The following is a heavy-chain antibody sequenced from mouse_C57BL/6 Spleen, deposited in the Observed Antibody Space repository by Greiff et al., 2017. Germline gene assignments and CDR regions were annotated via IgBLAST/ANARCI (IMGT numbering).Heavy chain of an antibody. J-gene: IGHJ4*01. V-gene: IGHV1-19*01. D-gene: IGHD2-2*01. Sequence: VQLQQSGPVLVKPGASVKMSCKASGYTFTDYYMNWVKQSHGKSLEWIGVINPYNGGTSYNQKFKGKATLTVDKSSSTAYMELNSLTSEDSVVYYCARKGLRRGGYAMDYWGQGTSVTVSS. CDR1: GYTFTDYY. CDR3: ARKGLRRGGYAMDY. CDR2: INPYNGGT.